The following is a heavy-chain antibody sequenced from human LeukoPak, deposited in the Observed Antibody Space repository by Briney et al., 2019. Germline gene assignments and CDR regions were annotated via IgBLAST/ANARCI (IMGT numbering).Heavy chain of an antibody. J-gene: IGHJ6*03. Sequence: SETLSLTCTVSGGSISSGSYYWSWIRQPAGKGLEWTGRIYTSGSTNYNPSLKSRVTISVDTSKNQFSLKLSSVTAADTAVYYFARDYGSPKYYYYMDVWGKGTTVTVSS. V-gene: IGHV4-61*02. CDR1: GGSISSGSYY. CDR3: ARDYGSPKYYYYMDV. D-gene: IGHD4-17*01. CDR2: IYTSGST.